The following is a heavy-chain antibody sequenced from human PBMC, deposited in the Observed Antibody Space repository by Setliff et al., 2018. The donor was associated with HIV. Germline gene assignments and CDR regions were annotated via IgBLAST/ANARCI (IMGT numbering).Heavy chain of an antibody. CDR2: IIPILGVA. Sequence: GASVKVSCKASRSTFNSHTINWVRQAPGQGLDWMGRIIPILGVANYAQRFQGKVTITADKSTSTAYMELTSLRFDDTAEYYCARDYNYIPDYWGQGTRVTVSS. D-gene: IGHD1-1*01. V-gene: IGHV1-69*04. J-gene: IGHJ4*02. CDR3: ARDYNYIPDY. CDR1: RSTFNSHT.